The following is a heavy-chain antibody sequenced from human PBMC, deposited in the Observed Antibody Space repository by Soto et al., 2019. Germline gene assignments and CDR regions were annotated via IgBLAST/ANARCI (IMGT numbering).Heavy chain of an antibody. J-gene: IGHJ6*03. CDR2: INPSGGST. CDR3: ARAAAGTGYYYYYMDV. V-gene: IGHV1-46*03. Sequence: GASVKVSCKASGYTFTSYYMHWVRQAPGQGLEWMGIINPSGGSTSYAQKFQGRVTMTRDTSTSTVYMELSSLRSEDTAVYYCARAAAGTGYYYYYMDVWGKGTTVTVSS. D-gene: IGHD6-13*01. CDR1: GYTFTSYY.